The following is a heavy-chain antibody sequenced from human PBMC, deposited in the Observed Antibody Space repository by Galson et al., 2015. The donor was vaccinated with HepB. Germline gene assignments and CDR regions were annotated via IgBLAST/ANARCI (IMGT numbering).Heavy chain of an antibody. CDR2: IKEDGTEK. Sequence: SLRLSCAASGLSFRSSWMSWVRQAPGKGLEWVANIKEDGTEKYYVDSVKGRFTISRDNAKNSLYLQMYSLRVEDTAAYYCARWDHWGQGTLVTVSS. CDR3: ARWDH. V-gene: IGHV3-7*01. J-gene: IGHJ4*02. CDR1: GLSFRSSW.